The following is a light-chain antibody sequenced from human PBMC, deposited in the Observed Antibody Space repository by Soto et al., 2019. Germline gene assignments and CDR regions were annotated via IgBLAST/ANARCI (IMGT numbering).Light chain of an antibody. Sequence: AIRMTQSPSSLSASTGDRVTITCRASQGISSYLAWYQQKPGKAPKLLIYAASTVQSGVPSRFSGRGSGTDFTLTTTCLQSEDFATYYCQQYYSYHITFGQGTRLEIK. CDR2: AAS. J-gene: IGKJ5*01. V-gene: IGKV1-8*01. CDR1: QGISSY. CDR3: QQYYSYHIT.